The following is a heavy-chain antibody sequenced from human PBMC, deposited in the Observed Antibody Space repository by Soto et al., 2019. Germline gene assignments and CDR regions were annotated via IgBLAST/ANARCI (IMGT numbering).Heavy chain of an antibody. Sequence: SVKVSCKASGGTFNTYTFSWLRQAPGQGLEWVGSIIPIFGTTHYAQSFQGRLSITADQSSTTTYMELRSLTSHDTALYYCARIPRYSFPTSDPLDNWGQGTLVTVSS. CDR1: GGTFNTYT. J-gene: IGHJ1*01. CDR2: IIPIFGTT. D-gene: IGHD1-26*01. V-gene: IGHV1-69*13. CDR3: ARIPRYSFPTSDPLDN.